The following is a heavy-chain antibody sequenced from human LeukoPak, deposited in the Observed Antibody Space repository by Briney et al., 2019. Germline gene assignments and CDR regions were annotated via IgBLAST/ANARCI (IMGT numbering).Heavy chain of an antibody. V-gene: IGHV3-48*04. CDR2: ISESGSST. CDR1: GFTFSSYG. D-gene: IGHD3-16*02. J-gene: IGHJ4*02. Sequence: GGSLRLSCAASGFTFSSYGMSWVRQAPGKGLEWVSYISESGSSTYNADSVKGRFTISRDNAKNSVYLQMNSLRAEDTAVYYCARDGRGNYHYDQWGQGTLVTVSS. CDR3: ARDGRGNYHYDQ.